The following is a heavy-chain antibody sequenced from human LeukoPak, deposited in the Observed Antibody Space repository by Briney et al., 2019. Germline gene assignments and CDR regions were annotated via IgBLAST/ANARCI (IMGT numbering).Heavy chain of an antibody. CDR1: GYTFTAYY. CDR3: ARASGYSGAWYIDY. V-gene: IGHV1-2*02. J-gene: IGHJ4*02. D-gene: IGHD6-19*01. CDR2: INPNSGGT. Sequence: GASVTVSFKASGYTFTAYYMHWERQAPGQGLEWMGWINPNSGGTNYAQKFQGRVTMTRDTSITTAYKEMSSLGSDDTAVYYCARASGYSGAWYIDYWGQGTLVTVSS.